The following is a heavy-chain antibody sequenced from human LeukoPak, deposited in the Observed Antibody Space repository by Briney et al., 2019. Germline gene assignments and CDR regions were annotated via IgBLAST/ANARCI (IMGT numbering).Heavy chain of an antibody. CDR3: ARVGGTGKSRWFDP. D-gene: IGHD1-1*01. Sequence: ASVKVSCKASGYTFTSYDINWVRQATGQGLGWMGWMNPNSGNTGYAQKFQGRVTMTRNTSISTAYMELSSLRSEDTAVYYCARVGGTGKSRWFDPWGQGTLGTVSS. CDR2: MNPNSGNT. J-gene: IGHJ5*02. CDR1: GYTFTSYD. V-gene: IGHV1-8*01.